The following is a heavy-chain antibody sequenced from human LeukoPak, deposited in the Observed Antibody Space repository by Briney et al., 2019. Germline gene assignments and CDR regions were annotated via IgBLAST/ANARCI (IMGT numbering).Heavy chain of an antibody. CDR1: GDSISSGTYY. CDR2: VHTTGNI. J-gene: IGHJ3*01. D-gene: IGHD3-22*01. V-gene: IGHV4-61*02. Sequence: SETLSLTCTVSGDSISSGTYYWTWIRQPANKTLEWIGRVHTTGNINFNPSLKSRVTISLDSSKNQFSLSLTAVTAADTAVYYCARHAKVSGYDYGRKAFDVWGQGTMVTVSS. CDR3: ARHAKVSGYDYGRKAFDV.